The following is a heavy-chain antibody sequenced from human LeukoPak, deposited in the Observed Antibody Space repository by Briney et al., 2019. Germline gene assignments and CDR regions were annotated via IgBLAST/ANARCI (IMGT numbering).Heavy chain of an antibody. CDR3: ANRPTVTEYQYNWFDP. Sequence: GGSLRLSCAASGFTFSSYNMNWVRQAPGKGLEWVSSISSGSSYIYYADSVKGRFTISRDNSKNTLYLQMNSLRAEDTAVYYCANRPTVTEYQYNWFDPWGQGTLVTVSS. J-gene: IGHJ5*02. V-gene: IGHV3-21*04. D-gene: IGHD4-17*01. CDR2: ISSGSSYI. CDR1: GFTFSSYN.